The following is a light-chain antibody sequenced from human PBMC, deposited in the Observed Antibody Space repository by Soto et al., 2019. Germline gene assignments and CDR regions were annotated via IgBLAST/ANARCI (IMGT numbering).Light chain of an antibody. CDR2: KAS. CDR3: QQYDSYPLT. CDR1: QSISSW. Sequence: DTKMTQSPSTLSASVGDRVTITCRASQSISSWLAWYQQKPGKAPKLLIYKASTLHSGVPSSFSGRGSGTEFTLTISSLQPDDFATYYCQQYDSYPLTFGEGTKVEIK. V-gene: IGKV1-5*03. J-gene: IGKJ4*01.